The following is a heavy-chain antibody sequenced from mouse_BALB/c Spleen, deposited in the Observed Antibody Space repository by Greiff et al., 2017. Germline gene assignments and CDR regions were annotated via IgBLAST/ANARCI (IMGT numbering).Heavy chain of an antibody. CDR2: INSNGGST. J-gene: IGHJ2*01. CDR3: AREGNYYRYSYYFDY. V-gene: IGHV5-6-3*01. Sequence: EVKLMESGGGLVQPGGSLKLSCAASGFTFSSYGMSWVRQTPDKRLELVATINSNGGSTYYPDSVKGRFTISRDNAKNTLYLQMSSLKSEDTAMYYCAREGNYYRYSYYFDYWGQGTTLTVSS. CDR1: GFTFSSYG. D-gene: IGHD2-14*01.